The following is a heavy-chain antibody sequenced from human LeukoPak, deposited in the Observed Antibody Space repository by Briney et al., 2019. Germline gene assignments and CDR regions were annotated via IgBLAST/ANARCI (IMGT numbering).Heavy chain of an antibody. Sequence: PGGSLRLSCAASGFTFSTYGMHWVRQAPGKGLEWVALIWYDGSKKYTDSVKGRFTISRDNSKNTLYLQMNSLRAEDTGVYYCAGSSGFHPFDYWGQGTLVTVSS. D-gene: IGHD3-22*01. CDR1: GFTFSTYG. V-gene: IGHV3-33*01. J-gene: IGHJ4*02. CDR2: IWYDGSKK. CDR3: AGSSGFHPFDY.